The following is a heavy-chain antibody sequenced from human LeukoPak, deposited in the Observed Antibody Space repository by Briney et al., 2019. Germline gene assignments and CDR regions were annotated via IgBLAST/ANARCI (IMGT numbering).Heavy chain of an antibody. V-gene: IGHV4-59*01. CDR1: GGSISSYY. D-gene: IGHD3-10*01. CDR3: ARVPDYYGSGSYSALDY. Sequence: SETLSLTCTVSGGSISSYYWSWIRQPPRKGLEWIGYIYYSGSTNYNPSLKSRVTISVDTSKNQFSLKLSSVTAADTAVYYCARVPDYYGSGSYSALDYWGQGTLVTVSS. CDR2: IYYSGST. J-gene: IGHJ4*02.